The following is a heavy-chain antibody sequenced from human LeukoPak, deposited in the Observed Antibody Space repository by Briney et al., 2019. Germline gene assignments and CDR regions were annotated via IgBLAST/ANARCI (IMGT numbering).Heavy chain of an antibody. V-gene: IGHV4-59*08. CDR2: IYCSGST. CDR3: ARPFGAGDDYYFDY. D-gene: IGHD4-17*01. Sequence: SETLSLTCTVSGGSISSYYWSWIRQPPGKGLEWIGYIYCSGSTNYNPSLKSRVTISVDTSKNQFSLKLSSVTAADTAVYYCARPFGAGDDYYFDYWGQGTLVTVSS. CDR1: GGSISSYY. J-gene: IGHJ4*02.